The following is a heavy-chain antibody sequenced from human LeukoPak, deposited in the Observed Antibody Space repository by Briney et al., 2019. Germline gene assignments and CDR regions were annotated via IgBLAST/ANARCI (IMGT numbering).Heavy chain of an antibody. CDR3: ARDTLVGATVAFDY. D-gene: IGHD1-26*01. J-gene: IGHJ4*02. CDR2: IYYSGST. Sequence: SETLSLTCTVSGGSVSSGSYYWSWIRQPPGKGLEWIGYIYYSGSTNYHPSLKSRVTISVDTSKNQFSLKLSSVTAADTAVYYCARDTLVGATVAFDYWGQGTLVTVSS. CDR1: GGSVSSGSYY. V-gene: IGHV4-61*01.